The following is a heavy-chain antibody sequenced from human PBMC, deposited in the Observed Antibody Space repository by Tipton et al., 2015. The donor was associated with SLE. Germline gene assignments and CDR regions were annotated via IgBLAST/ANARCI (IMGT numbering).Heavy chain of an antibody. CDR3: ARDRVDTTMIYYYMDV. CDR1: GGSISSGSQY. J-gene: IGHJ6*03. CDR2: IYSQGST. Sequence: TLSLTCTVSGGSISSGSQYWSWLRQPAGGGLEYIGCIYSQGSTNINLSLKSRVTISMDTSKNQFSLRLSSVTVADTAVYYCARDRVDTTMIYYYMDVWGKGTTVTVSS. D-gene: IGHD5-18*01. V-gene: IGHV4-61*02.